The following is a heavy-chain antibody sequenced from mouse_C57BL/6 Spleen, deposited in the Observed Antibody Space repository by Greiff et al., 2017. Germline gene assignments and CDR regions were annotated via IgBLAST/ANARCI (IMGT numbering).Heavy chain of an antibody. CDR1: GYTFTSYG. CDR2: IYPRSGNT. CDR3: STLYYYGSRGYYFDY. V-gene: IGHV1-81*01. Sequence: QVQLQQSGAELARPGASVKLSCKASGYTFTSYGISWVKQRPGQGLEWIGEIYPRSGNTYYTEKFTGKATLTAEKTSSTAYMELRSLTSADAAVYFCSTLYYYGSRGYYFDYWGQGTTLTVSS. D-gene: IGHD1-1*01. J-gene: IGHJ2*01.